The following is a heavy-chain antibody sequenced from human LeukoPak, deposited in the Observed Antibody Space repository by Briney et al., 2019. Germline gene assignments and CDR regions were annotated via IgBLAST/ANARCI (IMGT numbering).Heavy chain of an antibody. CDR3: AREGSYDTSGYNDALDI. V-gene: IGHV3-23*01. J-gene: IGHJ3*02. CDR2: IRAGGST. D-gene: IGHD3-22*01. CDR1: GFTFSNYA. Sequence: PGGSLRLSCVASGFTFSNYAMSWVRQAPGKGLEWVSVIRAGGSTSYADSVKGRFTISRDSSKNTLYLQMNSLRDEDTAVYYCAREGSYDTSGYNDALDIWGQGTMVTVSA.